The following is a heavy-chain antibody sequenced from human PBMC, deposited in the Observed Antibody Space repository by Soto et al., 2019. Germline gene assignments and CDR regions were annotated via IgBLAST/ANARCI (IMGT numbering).Heavy chain of an antibody. Sequence: PGGSLRLSCAASGFTFSSYAMSWVRQAPGKGLEWVSAISGSGGSTYYADSVKGRFTISRDNSKNTLYLQMNSLRAEDTAVYYCAKDLTRHPRYSNYFDYWGQGTLVTVSS. CDR3: AKDLTRHPRYSNYFDY. V-gene: IGHV3-23*01. D-gene: IGHD4-4*01. J-gene: IGHJ4*02. CDR1: GFTFSSYA. CDR2: ISGSGGST.